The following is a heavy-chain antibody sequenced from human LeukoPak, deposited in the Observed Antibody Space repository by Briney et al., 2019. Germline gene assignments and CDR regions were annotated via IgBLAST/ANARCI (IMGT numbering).Heavy chain of an antibody. D-gene: IGHD3-9*01. V-gene: IGHV1-18*01. CDR2: ISAYNGNT. CDR1: GCTFTRYD. Sequence: VASVKVSCKASGCTFTRYDITWVRQAPGQGLEWMGCISAYNGNTNHAQKFQGRVTLTTDTSTRTAYMELRSLRSDDTAVYYCAKDTPYFGYWGQGTLVTVSS. CDR3: AKDTPYFGY. J-gene: IGHJ4*02.